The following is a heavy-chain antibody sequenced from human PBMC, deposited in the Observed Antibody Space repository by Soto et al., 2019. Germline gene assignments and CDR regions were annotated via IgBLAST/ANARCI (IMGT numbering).Heavy chain of an antibody. V-gene: IGHV3-33*01. Sequence: QVPLVESGGGVVQPGRSLRLSCAASGFTFSRYGMHWVRQAPGKGLEWVALIWYDGSNKYYADSVKGRFTISRDNSKNTLYLQMSSLRAEDTAVYYCASGLGIAAADLDYYYGMDVWGQGTTVTVSS. CDR2: IWYDGSNK. CDR3: ASGLGIAAADLDYYYGMDV. D-gene: IGHD6-13*01. J-gene: IGHJ6*02. CDR1: GFTFSRYG.